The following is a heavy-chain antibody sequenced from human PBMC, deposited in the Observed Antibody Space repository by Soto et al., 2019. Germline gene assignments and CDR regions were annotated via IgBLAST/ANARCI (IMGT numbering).Heavy chain of an antibody. CDR1: GFTFSSYG. J-gene: IGHJ6*02. CDR3: ARWYDSSGYYLPYYYYYYGMDV. Sequence: GESRRRSWAASGFTFSSYGMSWVRQAPGKGLEWVSAISGSSSYIYYADSVKGRFTISRDNAKNPLYLQMNSLRAEDTAVYYCARWYDSSGYYLPYYYYYYGMDVWGQGTTVTVSS. D-gene: IGHD3-22*01. V-gene: IGHV3-21*01. CDR2: ISGSSSYI.